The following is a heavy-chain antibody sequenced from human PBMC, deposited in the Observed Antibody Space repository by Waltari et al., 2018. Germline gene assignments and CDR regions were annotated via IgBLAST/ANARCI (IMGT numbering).Heavy chain of an antibody. J-gene: IGHJ4*02. CDR3: AKDRQGVWDY. V-gene: IGHV3-23*01. CDR1: GFTFSSYA. D-gene: IGHD2-8*01. CDR2: SPGDGGST. Sequence: VQVLESGGGLVQPGGSLRLSCAASGFTFSSYAMTWVRQAPGKGWERVSASPGDGGSTYYADSVKGRFTISRDNSKNTVYLQMNSLRAEDTAIYYCAKDRQGVWDYWGQGTLVTVSS.